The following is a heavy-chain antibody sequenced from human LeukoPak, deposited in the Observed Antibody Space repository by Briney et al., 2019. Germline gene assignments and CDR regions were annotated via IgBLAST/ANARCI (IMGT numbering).Heavy chain of an antibody. J-gene: IGHJ2*01. D-gene: IGHD3-10*01. CDR3: AREVLLWSGGYWYFDL. V-gene: IGHV3-30-3*01. CDR2: ISYDGSNK. Sequence: GRSLRLSCAASGFTFSSYAMHWVRQAPGKGLEWVAVISYDGSNKYYADSVKGRFTISRDNAKNSLYLQMNSLRAEDTAVYYCAREVLLWSGGYWYFDLWGRGTLVTVSS. CDR1: GFTFSSYA.